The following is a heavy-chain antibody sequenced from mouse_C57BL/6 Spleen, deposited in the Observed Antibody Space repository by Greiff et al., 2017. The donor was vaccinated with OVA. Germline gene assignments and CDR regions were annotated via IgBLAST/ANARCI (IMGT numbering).Heavy chain of an antibody. D-gene: IGHD2-5*01. V-gene: IGHV14-1*01. J-gene: IGHJ2*01. Sequence: EVQGVESGAELVRPGASVKLSCTASGFNIKDYYMHWVKQRPEQGLEWIGRFDPEDGDTEYAPKFQGKATMTADKSSNTAYLQLSSLTSEDTAVYYCTTNSNYGFFDYWGQGTTLTVSS. CDR2: FDPEDGDT. CDR3: TTNSNYGFFDY. CDR1: GFNIKDYY.